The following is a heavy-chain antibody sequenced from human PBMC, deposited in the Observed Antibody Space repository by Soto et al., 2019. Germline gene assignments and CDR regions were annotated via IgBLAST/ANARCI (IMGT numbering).Heavy chain of an antibody. J-gene: IGHJ5*02. CDR3: ARDRPSGGWFDP. V-gene: IGHV4-31*03. D-gene: IGHD3-16*01. Sequence: SETLSLTCTVSGGSISSGGYYWIWIRQHPGKGLEWIGYIYYSGSTYYNPSLKSRVTISVDTSKNQFSLKLSSVTAADTAVYYCARDRPSGGWFDPWGQGTLVTVS. CDR2: IYYSGST. CDR1: GGSISSGGYY.